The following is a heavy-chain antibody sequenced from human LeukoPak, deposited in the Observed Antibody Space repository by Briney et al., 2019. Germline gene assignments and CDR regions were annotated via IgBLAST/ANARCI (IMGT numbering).Heavy chain of an antibody. Sequence: SETLSLTCTVSGGSISSGSYYWSWIRQPAGKGLEWIGRIYTSGSTNYNPSLKSRVTISVDTSRNQFSLKLSSVTAADTAVYYCARNPRLRYFDWLYRYFDYWGQGTLVTVSS. V-gene: IGHV4-61*02. D-gene: IGHD3-9*01. CDR3: ARNPRLRYFDWLYRYFDY. CDR2: IYTSGST. J-gene: IGHJ4*02. CDR1: GGSISSGSYY.